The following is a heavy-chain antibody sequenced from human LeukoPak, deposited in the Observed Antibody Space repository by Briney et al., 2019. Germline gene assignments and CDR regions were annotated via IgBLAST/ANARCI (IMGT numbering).Heavy chain of an antibody. V-gene: IGHV4-30-4*01. D-gene: IGHD3-10*01. CDR3: ARATSGSGSYLSN. CDR1: GGSISSGDYY. CDR2: IYYSGST. Sequence: SETLSLTCTVSGGSISSGDYYWSWIRQPPGKGLEWIGYIYYSGSTYYNPSLKSRVTISVDTSKNQFSLKLSSVTAADTAVYYCARATSGSGSYLSNWGQGTLVTVSS. J-gene: IGHJ4*02.